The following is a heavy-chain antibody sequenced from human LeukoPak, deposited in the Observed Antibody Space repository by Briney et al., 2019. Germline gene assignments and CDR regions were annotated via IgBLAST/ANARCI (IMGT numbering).Heavy chain of an antibody. CDR2: FDPGDGET. D-gene: IGHD2-2*01. CDR3: ATDIVVVPAANLAVDY. CDR1: GYTLTELS. J-gene: IGHJ4*02. V-gene: IGHV1-24*01. Sequence: ASVKVSCKVSGYTLTELSMHWVRQAPGKGLEWMGGFDPGDGETIYAQKFQGRVTMTEDTSTDTAYMELSSLRSEDTAVYYCATDIVVVPAANLAVDYRGQGTLVTVSS.